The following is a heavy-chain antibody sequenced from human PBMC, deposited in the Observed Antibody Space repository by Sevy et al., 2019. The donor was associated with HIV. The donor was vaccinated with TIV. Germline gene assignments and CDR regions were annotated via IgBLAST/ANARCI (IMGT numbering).Heavy chain of an antibody. V-gene: IGHV3-21*01. CDR3: ARDVVCSSTSCVLYFEY. CDR1: GFTFSRYT. CDR2: ISSSSSYI. J-gene: IGHJ4*02. Sequence: GGSLRLSCAASGFTFSRYTVNWVRQTPGKGLEWVSSISSSSSYIYYADSVKGRFTISRDNAKNSLYLQMNSLRAEDTAVYYCARDVVCSSTSCVLYFEYWGQGTLVTVSS. D-gene: IGHD2-2*01.